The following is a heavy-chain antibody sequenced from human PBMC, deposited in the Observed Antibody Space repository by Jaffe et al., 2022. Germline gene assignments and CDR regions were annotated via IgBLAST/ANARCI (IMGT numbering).Heavy chain of an antibody. CDR2: ISAYNGNT. CDR3: AREFVDYYGSGSYYTPDFDY. Sequence: QVQLVQSGAEVKKPGASVKVSCKASGYTFTSYGISWVRQAPGQGLEWMGWISAYNGNTNYAQKLQGRVTMTTDTSTSTAYMELRSLRSDDTAVYYCAREFVDYYGSGSYYTPDFDYWGQGTLVTVSS. CDR1: GYTFTSYG. V-gene: IGHV1-18*01. D-gene: IGHD3-10*01. J-gene: IGHJ4*02.